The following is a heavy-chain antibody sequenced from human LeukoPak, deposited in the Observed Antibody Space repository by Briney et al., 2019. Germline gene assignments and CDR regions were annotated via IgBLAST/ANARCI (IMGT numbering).Heavy chain of an antibody. CDR2: INPSGGST. CDR1: GYTFTSYY. D-gene: IGHD2-21*02. J-gene: IGHJ3*02. V-gene: IGHV1-46*01. CDR3: AGDGGSYCGGDCYGDAFDI. Sequence: ASVKVSCKASGYTFTSYYMHWVRQAPGQGLEWMGIINPSGGSTSYAQKFQGRVTMTRDTSTSTVYMELSSLRSEDTAVYYCAGDGGSYCGGDCYGDAFDIWGQGTMVTVSS.